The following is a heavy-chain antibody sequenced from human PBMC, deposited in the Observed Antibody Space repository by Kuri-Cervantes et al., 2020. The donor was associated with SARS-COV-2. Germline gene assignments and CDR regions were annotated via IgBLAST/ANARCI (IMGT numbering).Heavy chain of an antibody. D-gene: IGHD6-19*01. Sequence: SETLSLTCTVSGGSISSDYWSWIRQPPGKGLEWIGFINYSGGSNYNPSLKSRVSISVDTSKNQFSLRLSSVTAADTAVYYCARLGSGWPGIDFWGQGTLVTVSS. V-gene: IGHV4-59*12. CDR2: INYSGGS. J-gene: IGHJ4*02. CDR1: GGSISSDY. CDR3: ARLGSGWPGIDF.